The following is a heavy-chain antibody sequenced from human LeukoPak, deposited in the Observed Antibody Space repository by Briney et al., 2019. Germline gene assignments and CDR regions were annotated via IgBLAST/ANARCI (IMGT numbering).Heavy chain of an antibody. CDR1: GFTFSSYG. D-gene: IGHD4-17*01. V-gene: IGHV3-33*01. CDR2: IWYDGSNK. CDR3: AREDYGDYTPTFDY. Sequence: GGSLRLSCAASGFTFSSYGMHWVRQAPGKGLEWVAVIWYDGSNKYYADSVKGRFTISRDNSKNTLYLQMNSLRAEDTAGYYCAREDYGDYTPTFDYWGQGTLVTVSS. J-gene: IGHJ4*02.